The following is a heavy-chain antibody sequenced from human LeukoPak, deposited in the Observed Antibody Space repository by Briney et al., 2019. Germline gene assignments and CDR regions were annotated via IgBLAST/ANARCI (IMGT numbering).Heavy chain of an antibody. CDR1: GGSISSGDYY. CDR2: IYYSGST. J-gene: IGHJ3*02. D-gene: IGHD3-10*01. Sequence: PSETLSLTCTVSGGSISSGDYYWSWIRQPPGKGLVWIGYIYYSGSTYYDPSLKSRVTISVDTSKNQFSLKLSSVTAADTAVYYCASKLLWFGEDAFDIWGQGTMVTVSS. V-gene: IGHV4-30-4*08. CDR3: ASKLLWFGEDAFDI.